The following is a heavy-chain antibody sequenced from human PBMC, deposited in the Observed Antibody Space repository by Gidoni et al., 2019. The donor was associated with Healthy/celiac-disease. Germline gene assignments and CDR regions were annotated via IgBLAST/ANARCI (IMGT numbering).Heavy chain of an antibody. CDR3: ARSWGGPRPAGMDV. CDR2: IGTAGDK. CDR1: GFTFSSYE. V-gene: IGHV3-13*01. D-gene: IGHD3-16*01. Sequence: EVQLVESGGGLVQPGGSLRLSCAASGFTFSSYEMHWVRKATGKGLEWVSAIGTAGDKYYPGSVKGRFTISRENAKNSLYLKMNSLRAGDTAVYYCARSWGGPRPAGMDVWGQGTTVTVSS. J-gene: IGHJ6*02.